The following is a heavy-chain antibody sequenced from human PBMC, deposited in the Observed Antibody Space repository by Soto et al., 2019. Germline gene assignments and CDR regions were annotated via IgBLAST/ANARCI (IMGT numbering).Heavy chain of an antibody. J-gene: IGHJ6*03. CDR1: GFTFTRFW. Sequence: GSLRLSCAASGFTFTRFWMTWIRQAPGKGLEWVANIKEDGSEQHYVDSMRGRFTISRDNAKNSLYLQMNSLRAEDTAVYYCARVPYYDYSYMDVWGKGTTVTVSS. CDR2: IKEDGSEQ. D-gene: IGHD2-21*01. CDR3: ARVPYYDYSYMDV. V-gene: IGHV3-7*01.